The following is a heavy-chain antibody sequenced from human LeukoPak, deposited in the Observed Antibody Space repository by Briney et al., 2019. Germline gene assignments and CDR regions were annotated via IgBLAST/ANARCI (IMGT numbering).Heavy chain of an antibody. D-gene: IGHD6-6*01. CDR2: ISRDSVTS. Sequence: GGSLRLSCAASGFTFSNYAMGWVRQAPGKGLERVSAISRDSVTSYHADSVKGRFTIPRDNSKNTLYLQMNSLRVEDTAVYYCAKGSHSSSSGISIFDYWGLGTLVTVSS. J-gene: IGHJ4*02. CDR3: AKGSHSSSSGISIFDY. V-gene: IGHV3-23*01. CDR1: GFTFSNYA.